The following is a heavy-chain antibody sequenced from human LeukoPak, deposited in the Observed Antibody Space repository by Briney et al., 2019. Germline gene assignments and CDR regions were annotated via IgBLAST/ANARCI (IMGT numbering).Heavy chain of an antibody. Sequence: RPSETLSLTCAVYGGSFSGYYWSWIRQPPGKGLEWIGEINHSGSTSYNPSLKSRVTISLDTPKNQFSLKMSSVTAADTAVYYCARVSLGRFEYWGQGALVSVSS. CDR1: GGSFSGYY. J-gene: IGHJ4*02. V-gene: IGHV4-34*01. CDR3: ARVSLGRFEY. D-gene: IGHD3-10*01. CDR2: INHSGST.